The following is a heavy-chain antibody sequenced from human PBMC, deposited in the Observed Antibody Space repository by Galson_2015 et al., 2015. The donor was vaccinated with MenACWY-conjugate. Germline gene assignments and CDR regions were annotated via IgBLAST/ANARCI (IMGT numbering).Heavy chain of an antibody. D-gene: IGHD4-11*01. CDR3: AKEAAVIGAPRFDN. CDR2: ISGGGGGST. J-gene: IGHJ4*02. Sequence: SLRLSFAASGFSLTTYAMSWVRQVPGKGPEWVSGISGGGGGSTYYADFVKGRFAISKDNSKNTLYLQMNTLRAEDTAVYYCAKEAAVIGAPRFDNWGQGTLVTVSS. CDR1: GFSLTTYA. V-gene: IGHV3-23*01.